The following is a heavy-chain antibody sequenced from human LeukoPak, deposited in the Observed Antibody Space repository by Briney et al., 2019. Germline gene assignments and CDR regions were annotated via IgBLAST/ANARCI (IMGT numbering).Heavy chain of an antibody. J-gene: IGHJ5*02. CDR2: INHSGST. D-gene: IGHD3-9*01. CDR1: GVSFSGYY. V-gene: IGHV4-34*01. CDR3: ARDYDVLTAYPPTQLFDP. Sequence: SETLSLTCAVYGVSFSGYYWSWIRQPPGKGLEWIGEINHSGSTNYNPSLKSRVTISVDTSKNQFSLKLSSVTAADTADYYCARDYDVLTAYPPTQLFDPWGQGTLVTVSS.